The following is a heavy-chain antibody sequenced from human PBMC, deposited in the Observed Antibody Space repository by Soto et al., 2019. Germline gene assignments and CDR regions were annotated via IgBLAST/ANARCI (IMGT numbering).Heavy chain of an antibody. CDR2: VSGSGGAA. CDR1: GFTFSNYA. D-gene: IGHD3-3*01. V-gene: IGHV3-23*01. J-gene: IGHJ4*02. Sequence: EVQLLESGGGLVQPGGSLRLSCAASGFTFSNYAMRWVRQAPGKGLEWVAAVSGSGGAAYYADSVKGRFTISRDNAKNTMSLAMNSLRADDSAFYYCATGWSSSAWDSHYFDSWGQGIRVTVSS. CDR3: ATGWSSSAWDSHYFDS.